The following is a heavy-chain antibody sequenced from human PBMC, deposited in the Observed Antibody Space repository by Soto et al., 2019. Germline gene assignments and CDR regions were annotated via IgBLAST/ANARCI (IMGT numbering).Heavy chain of an antibody. CDR3: ARGSYYFDY. CDR2: ISYSGST. V-gene: IGHV4-59*01. Sequence: SETLSLTCTVSGGSISSYYWSWIRQPPGKGLEWIGYISYSGSTKYNSSLKSRVTTSVDTSKNQFSLNLTSVTAADTAVYYCARGSYYFDYWGQGTLVTVS. J-gene: IGHJ4*02. CDR1: GGSISSYY.